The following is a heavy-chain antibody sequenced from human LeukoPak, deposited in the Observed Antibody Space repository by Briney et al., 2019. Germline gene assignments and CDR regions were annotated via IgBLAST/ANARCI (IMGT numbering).Heavy chain of an antibody. CDR1: GYTFTGYY. CDR3: ARGYCTTTNCYVDY. D-gene: IGHD2-2*01. J-gene: IGHJ4*02. V-gene: IGHV1-2*06. Sequence: ASVKVSCKASGYTFTGYYMHWVRQAPGQGPEWMGRINPNSGGTNYAQKFQGRVTMTRDTSISTAYMELSRLRSDDTAVYYCARGYCTTTNCYVDYWGQGTLVTVSS. CDR2: INPNSGGT.